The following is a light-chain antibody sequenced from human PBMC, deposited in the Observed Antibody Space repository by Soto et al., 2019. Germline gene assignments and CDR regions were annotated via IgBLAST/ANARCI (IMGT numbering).Light chain of an antibody. V-gene: IGKV3D-20*01. J-gene: IGKJ5*01. CDR3: QQYSSSPLT. CDR1: ESVSYSY. CDR2: DAS. Sequence: EIVLTQSPATMSLSPGEIATLSRGTSESVSYSYDAWYQLKVGLAPSILIHDASTRVRGIPDRCSGSKSGTEFILTIRGLEPEDDAVYYCQQYSSSPLTFGQGTRLEI.